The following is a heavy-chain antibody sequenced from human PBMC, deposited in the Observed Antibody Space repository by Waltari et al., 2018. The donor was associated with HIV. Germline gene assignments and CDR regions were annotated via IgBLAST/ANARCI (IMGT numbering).Heavy chain of an antibody. V-gene: IGHV1-3*01. CDR1: GYTFTRYS. J-gene: IGHJ6*02. CDR3: AREKNIPEKYHGMDV. Sequence: QDQLVQSGAAVKKPGASVKVSCKAAGYTFTRYSMTWVRQAPGRRFEWMGWINAGNGNTKYSQKMQGRVTITRDTSASTAYMELTSLRSEDTAVYYCAREKNIPEKYHGMDVWGQGTTVTVSS. CDR2: INAGNGNT.